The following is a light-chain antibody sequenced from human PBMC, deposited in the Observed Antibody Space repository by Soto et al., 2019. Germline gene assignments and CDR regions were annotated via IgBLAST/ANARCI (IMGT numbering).Light chain of an antibody. J-gene: IGKJ1*01. CDR2: GAS. Sequence: IVLTQSPATLSLSPGERATLSCRASQSVSSYLAWYQQKPGQAPRLLIYGASTRATGVPARFSGSGSGTEFTLTISNLQSEDFAVYHCQQYDKWPRTFGQGTKVDIK. CDR3: QQYDKWPRT. CDR1: QSVSSY. V-gene: IGKV3-15*01.